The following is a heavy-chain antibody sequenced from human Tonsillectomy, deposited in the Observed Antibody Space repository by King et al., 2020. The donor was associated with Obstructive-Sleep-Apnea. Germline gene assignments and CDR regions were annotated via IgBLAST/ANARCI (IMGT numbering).Heavy chain of an antibody. CDR3: ASSLGLDY. Sequence: VQLVESGGGLVQPGGSLRLSCAASGFTFSRYRMNWVRQAPGKGLEWVSYISSGSSSIYYADSVKGRFTISRDNAKNSLYLQMNSLRAEDAAVYYCASSLGLDYWGQGTLVTVSS. CDR1: GFTFSRYR. D-gene: IGHD7-27*01. CDR2: ISSGSSSI. J-gene: IGHJ4*02. V-gene: IGHV3-48*04.